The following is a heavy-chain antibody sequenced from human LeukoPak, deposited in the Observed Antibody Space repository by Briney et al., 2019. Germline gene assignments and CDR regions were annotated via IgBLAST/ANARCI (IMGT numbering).Heavy chain of an antibody. CDR2: ISGSGGST. CDR1: GFTFSSYA. V-gene: IGHV3-23*01. J-gene: IGHJ3*02. D-gene: IGHD3-3*01. CDR3: ARSLAPIYLGFWSAPEQGAFDI. Sequence: GGSLRLSCAASGFTFSSYAMSWVRQAPGKGLEWVSAISGSGGSTYYADSVKGRFTISRDNSKNTLYLQMSSLRAEDTAVYYCARSLAPIYLGFWSAPEQGAFDIWGQGTMVTVSS.